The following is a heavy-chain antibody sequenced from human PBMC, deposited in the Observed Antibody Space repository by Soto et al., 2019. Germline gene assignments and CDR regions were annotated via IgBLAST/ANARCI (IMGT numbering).Heavy chain of an antibody. CDR1: GGTFSSYT. CDR2: INAGNGNT. J-gene: IGHJ5*02. CDR3: TRLPHDYYGSAYYNWFDP. D-gene: IGHD3-10*01. Sequence: ASVKVSCKASGGTFSSYTISWVRQAPGQRLEWMGWINAGNGNTKYSQKFQGRVTITSDTSASTAYMELSSLRSEDTAVYYCTRLPHDYYGSAYYNWFDPWGQGTLVTVSS. V-gene: IGHV1-3*01.